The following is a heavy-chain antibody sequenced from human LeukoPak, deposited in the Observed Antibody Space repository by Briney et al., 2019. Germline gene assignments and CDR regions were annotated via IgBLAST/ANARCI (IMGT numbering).Heavy chain of an antibody. V-gene: IGHV3-48*01. J-gene: IGHJ4*02. CDR2: ISSSSSTI. CDR3: ARDYYGSGSYSYFGY. CDR1: GFTFSSYS. D-gene: IGHD3-10*01. Sequence: PGGSPRLSCAASGFTFSSYSMNWVRQAPGKGLEWVSYISSSSSTIYYADSVKGRFTISRDNAKNSLYLQMNSLRAEDTAVYYCARDYYGSGSYSYFGYWGQGTLVTVSS.